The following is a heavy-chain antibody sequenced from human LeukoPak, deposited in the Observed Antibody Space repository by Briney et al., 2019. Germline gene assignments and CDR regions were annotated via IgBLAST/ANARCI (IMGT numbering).Heavy chain of an antibody. D-gene: IGHD1-26*01. CDR3: TTRVGAS. V-gene: IGHV3-15*01. CDR2: IKSKTDGGTT. Sequence: GGSLRLSCAASGFTFSNAWMSWVRQAPGKGLEWVSRIKSKTDGGTTDYAAPVKGRFTISRDDSKNTLYLQMNSLKTEDTAVYYCTTRVGASWGQGTLVTVSS. J-gene: IGHJ4*02. CDR1: GFTFSNAW.